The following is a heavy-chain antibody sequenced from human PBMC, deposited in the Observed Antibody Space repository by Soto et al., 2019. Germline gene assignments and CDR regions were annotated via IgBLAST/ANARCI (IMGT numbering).Heavy chain of an antibody. D-gene: IGHD3-9*01. CDR2: IIPIFGTA. Sequence: QVQLVQSGAEVKKPGSSVKVSCKASGGTFSSYAISWVRQAPGQGLEWMGGIIPIFGTANYAQKFQGRDTITADESTSTAYMELSRLRSEDTAVYYCAINLSYDILTAYHHRDYYSYGMDVWGQRATVTVSS. V-gene: IGHV1-69*01. CDR1: GGTFSSYA. J-gene: IGHJ6*02. CDR3: AINLSYDILTAYHHRDYYSYGMDV.